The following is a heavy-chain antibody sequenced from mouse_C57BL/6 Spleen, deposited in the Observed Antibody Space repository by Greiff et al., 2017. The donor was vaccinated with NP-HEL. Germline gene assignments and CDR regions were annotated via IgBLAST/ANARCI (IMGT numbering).Heavy chain of an antibody. D-gene: IGHD1-1*01. Sequence: QVQLKQPGAELVMPGASVKLSCKASGYTFTSYWMHWVKQRPGQGLEWIGEIDPSDSYTNYNRKFKGKSTLTVDKSSSTAYMQLSSLTSEDSAVYYCARRDYYGSSWYFDVWGTGTTVTVSS. J-gene: IGHJ1*03. CDR2: IDPSDSYT. CDR1: GYTFTSYW. V-gene: IGHV1-69*01. CDR3: ARRDYYGSSWYFDV.